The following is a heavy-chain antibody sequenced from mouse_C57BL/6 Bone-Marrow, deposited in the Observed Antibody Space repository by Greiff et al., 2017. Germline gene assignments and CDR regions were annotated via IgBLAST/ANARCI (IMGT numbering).Heavy chain of an antibody. CDR3: ARRDSTTYYYAMDY. Sequence: VQLQQSGAELVRPGTSVKLSCKASGYTFTSYWMHWVKQRPGQGLEWIGVIDPSDSYTNYNQKFKGKATLTVDTSSSTAYMQLSSLTSEDSAVYYCARRDSTTYYYAMDYWGQGTSVTVSS. J-gene: IGHJ4*01. CDR2: IDPSDSYT. CDR1: GYTFTSYW. D-gene: IGHD6-1*01. V-gene: IGHV1-59*01.